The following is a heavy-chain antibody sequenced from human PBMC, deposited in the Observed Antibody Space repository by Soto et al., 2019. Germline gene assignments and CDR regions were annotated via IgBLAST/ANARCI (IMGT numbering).Heavy chain of an antibody. V-gene: IGHV3-48*02. D-gene: IGHD3-22*01. J-gene: IGHJ4*02. CDR3: ARDPTPYYYDSRGGKPGLFDY. CDR2: ISSSSSTI. CDR1: GFTFSSYS. Sequence: SLRLSCAASGFTFSSYSMNWVRQAPGKGLEWVSYISSSSSTIYYADSVKGRFTISRDNAKNSLYLQMNSLRDEDTAVYYCARDPTPYYYDSRGGKPGLFDYWGQGTLVTVSS.